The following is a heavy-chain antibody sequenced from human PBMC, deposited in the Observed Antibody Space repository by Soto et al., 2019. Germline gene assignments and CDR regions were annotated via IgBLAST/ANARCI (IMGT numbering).Heavy chain of an antibody. CDR1: GGSISSGGFY. J-gene: IGHJ5*02. CDR3: ARGLTTAGSWFDP. CDR2: IDYSGST. Sequence: QVQLQESGPGLVKPSQTLSLTCTVSGGSISSGGFYWSWIRQHPGKGLEWIGYIDYSGSTYYNPSLESRVTISVGTSKNQFSLKLSSLTAADTAVYYCARGLTTAGSWFDPWGQGTLVTVSS. D-gene: IGHD4-4*01. V-gene: IGHV4-31*03.